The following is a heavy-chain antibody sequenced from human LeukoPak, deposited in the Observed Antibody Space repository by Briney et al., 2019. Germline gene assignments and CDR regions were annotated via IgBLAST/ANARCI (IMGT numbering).Heavy chain of an antibody. V-gene: IGHV1-18*01. CDR1: GYTFTSYG. CDR3: ARGGRYYDILTGYYIFDY. CDR2: ISAYNGNT. D-gene: IGHD3-9*01. J-gene: IGHJ4*02. Sequence: ASVKVSCKASGYTFTSYGISWVRQAPGQGLEGMGWISAYNGNTNYAQKLQGRVTMTTDTSTSTAYMELRSLRSDDTAVYYCARGGRYYDILTGYYIFDYWGQGTLVTVSS.